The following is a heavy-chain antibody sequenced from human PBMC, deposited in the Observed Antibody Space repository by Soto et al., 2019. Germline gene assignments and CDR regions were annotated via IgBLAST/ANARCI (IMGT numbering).Heavy chain of an antibody. D-gene: IGHD6-6*01. CDR3: AKDSGSIAPLYFDY. Sequence: GGSLRLSCAASGFTFSSYGMHWVRQAPGKGLEWVAVISYDGSNKYYADSVKGRFTISRDNSKNTLYLQMNSLRAEDTAVYYCAKDSGSIAPLYFDYWGQGTLVTVSS. J-gene: IGHJ4*02. CDR2: ISYDGSNK. V-gene: IGHV3-30*18. CDR1: GFTFSSYG.